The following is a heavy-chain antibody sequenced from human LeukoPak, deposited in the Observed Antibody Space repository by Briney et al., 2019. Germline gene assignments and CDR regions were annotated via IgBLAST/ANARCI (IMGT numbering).Heavy chain of an antibody. CDR2: ISAYNGNT. D-gene: IGHD3-10*01. Sequence: GASVKVSCKASGYTFTSYGISWVRQAPGQGLEWMGWISAYNGNTNYAQKLQGRVTVTTDTSTSTAYMELRSLRSDDTAVYYCARRWISGYGSGSYYSPDALDIWGQGTMVTVSA. CDR3: ARRWISGYGSGSYYSPDALDI. V-gene: IGHV1-18*01. CDR1: GYTFTSYG. J-gene: IGHJ3*02.